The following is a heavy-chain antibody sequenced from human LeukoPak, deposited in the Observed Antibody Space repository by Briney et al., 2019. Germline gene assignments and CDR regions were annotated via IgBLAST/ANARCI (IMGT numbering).Heavy chain of an antibody. J-gene: IGHJ5*02. CDR1: GFTFSSYN. Sequence: GGSLRLSCAASGFTFSSYNMNWVRQAPGKGLEWVSYISSTSSTMYYTDSLKGRFTISRDNAKNSLYLQMNSLRVEDTAVYYCARVVSSWQRNWFDHWGQGTLVTVSS. V-gene: IGHV3-48*01. CDR3: ARVVSSWQRNWFDH. D-gene: IGHD6-13*01. CDR2: ISSTSSTM.